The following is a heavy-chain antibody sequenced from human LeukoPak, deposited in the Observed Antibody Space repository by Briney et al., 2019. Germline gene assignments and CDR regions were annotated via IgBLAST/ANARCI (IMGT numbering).Heavy chain of an antibody. V-gene: IGHV3-20*04. J-gene: IGHJ3*02. CDR1: GFTFSVRG. Sequence: GGSLRLSCAASGFTFSVRGMTWVRQAPGKGLEWVSGINWNGGSTGYADSVKGRFTISRDNAKNSLYLQMNSLRAEDTALYYCARAGLGAFDIWGQGTMVTVSS. CDR3: ARAGLGAFDI. CDR2: INWNGGST.